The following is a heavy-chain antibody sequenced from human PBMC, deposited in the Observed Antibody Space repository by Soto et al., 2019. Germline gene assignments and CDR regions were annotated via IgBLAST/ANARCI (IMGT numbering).Heavy chain of an antibody. J-gene: IGHJ4*02. CDR1: GFTVSSNY. CDR3: ARDLPYGSGSYFDY. D-gene: IGHD3-10*01. CDR2: IYSGGST. V-gene: IGHV3-53*04. Sequence: GGSLRLSCAASGFTVSSNYMSWVRQAPGKGLEWVSVIYSGGSTYYADSVKGRFTISRHNSKNTLYLQMNSLRAEDTAVYYCARDLPYGSGSYFDYWGQGTLVTVSS.